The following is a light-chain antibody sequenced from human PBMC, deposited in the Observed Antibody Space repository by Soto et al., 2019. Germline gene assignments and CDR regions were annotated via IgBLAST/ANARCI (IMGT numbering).Light chain of an antibody. J-gene: IGKJ2*01. CDR1: QSVSSSY. CDR2: GAS. V-gene: IGKV3-20*01. Sequence: EIVLTQSPGTLSLSPGERATLSCRASQSVSSSYLAWYQQKPGQAPRLLIYGASIRATGIPHRFSGSGSGTNFTLTISRLEPEDFAVYYCQQYGSSSETFGQGTKLEIK. CDR3: QQYGSSSET.